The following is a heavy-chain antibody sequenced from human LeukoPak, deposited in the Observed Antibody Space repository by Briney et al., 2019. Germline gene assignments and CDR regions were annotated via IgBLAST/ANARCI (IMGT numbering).Heavy chain of an antibody. CDR1: GYTFTGYY. Sequence: EASVKVSCKASGYTFTGYYLHWVRQAPGQGLEWMGWINPNTGGTNYAQKFQGRVTMTRDTSISTAYMELSRLTSDDTAVYYCARVPSVVVGTFRPFNNWGQGTLVTVSS. CDR3: ARVPSVVVGTFRPFNN. V-gene: IGHV1-2*02. J-gene: IGHJ4*02. CDR2: INPNTGGT. D-gene: IGHD2-15*01.